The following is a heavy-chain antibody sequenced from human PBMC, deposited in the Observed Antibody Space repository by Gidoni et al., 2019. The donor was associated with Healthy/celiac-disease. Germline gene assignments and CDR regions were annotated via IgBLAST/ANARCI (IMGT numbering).Heavy chain of an antibody. CDR2: IYYSGST. J-gene: IGHJ5*02. CDR1: GGSISSSSYY. D-gene: IGHD6-19*01. V-gene: IGHV4-39*01. CDR3: AILGAEQWLANNWFDP. Sequence: QLQLQESGPGLVKPSETLSLTCTVSGGSISSSSYYWGWIRQPPGKGLEWIGSIYYSGSTYYNPSLKSRVTISVDTSKNQFSLKLSSVTAADTAVYYCAILGAEQWLANNWFDPWGQGTLVTVSS.